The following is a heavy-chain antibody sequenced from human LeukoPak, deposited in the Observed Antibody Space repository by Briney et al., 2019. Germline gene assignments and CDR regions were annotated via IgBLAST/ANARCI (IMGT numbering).Heavy chain of an antibody. CDR2: ISSSSSTI. D-gene: IGHD3-10*01. Sequence: GRSLRLSCAASGFTFSSYSINWVRQAPGKGLEWVSSISSSSSTIYYADSVKGRFTISRDNAKNSLYLQMNSPRDEDTAVYYCARDGMVRGVIIWDAFDIWGQGTMVTVSS. V-gene: IGHV3-48*02. J-gene: IGHJ3*02. CDR1: GFTFSSYS. CDR3: ARDGMVRGVIIWDAFDI.